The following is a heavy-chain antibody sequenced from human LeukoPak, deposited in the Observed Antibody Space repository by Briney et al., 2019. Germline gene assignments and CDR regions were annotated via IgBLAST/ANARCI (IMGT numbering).Heavy chain of an antibody. J-gene: IGHJ4*02. V-gene: IGHV4-34*01. D-gene: IGHD2-15*01. CDR3: ARDQRASPAAADY. CDR2: INHSGST. Sequence: PSETLSLTCAVYGGSFSGYYWSWIRQPPGKGLEWIGEINHSGSTNYNPSLKSRVTISVDTSKNQFSLKLSSVTAADTAVYYCARDQRASPAAADYWGQGTLVTVSS. CDR1: GGSFSGYY.